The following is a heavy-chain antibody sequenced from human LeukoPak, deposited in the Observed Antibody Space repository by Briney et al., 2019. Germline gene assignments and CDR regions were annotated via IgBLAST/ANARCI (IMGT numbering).Heavy chain of an antibody. D-gene: IGHD3-9*01. CDR2: ITGSGDTT. Sequence: PGASLRLSCAASGFIFRNYAMSWVRQAPGKGLEWVSAITGSGDTTYYADSVKGRFTISRDNSKNTLYVEMNTLRADDTAVYYCAKWGDYDIVTGYYDSDFWGQGTLVTVSS. J-gene: IGHJ4*02. V-gene: IGHV3-23*01. CDR1: GFIFRNYA. CDR3: AKWGDYDIVTGYYDSDF.